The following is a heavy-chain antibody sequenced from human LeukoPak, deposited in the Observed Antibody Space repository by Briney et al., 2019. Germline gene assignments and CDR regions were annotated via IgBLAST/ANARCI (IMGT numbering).Heavy chain of an antibody. CDR3: ARQHDSYYYYYIDV. V-gene: IGHV4-38-2*01. J-gene: IGHJ6*03. CDR1: GYSISNGYY. CDR2: LYHSDSA. Sequence: KTSETLSLTCAVSGYSISNGYYWVWIQQPPGRGLEWIGSLYHSDSAYYNTSLRSRVSMSVDTSKNQFSLTLSFVTAADTAVYYCARQHDSYYYYYIDVWGSGTTVTVSS.